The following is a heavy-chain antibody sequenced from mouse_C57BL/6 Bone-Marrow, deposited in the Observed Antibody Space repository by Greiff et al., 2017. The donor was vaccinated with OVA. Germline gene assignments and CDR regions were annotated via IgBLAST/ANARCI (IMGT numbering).Heavy chain of an antibody. V-gene: IGHV1-26*01. Sequence: EVQLQQSGPELVKPGASVKISCKASGHTFTDYYMNWVKQSPGKSLEWIGVINPNTVGTSYNQKFKGKATLTVDKSSSTAYMELRSLTSDDSAVYYCASQLRYVDYWGQGTTLTVSS. D-gene: IGHD1-1*01. CDR1: GHTFTDYY. CDR2: INPNTVGT. J-gene: IGHJ2*01. CDR3: ASQLRYVDY.